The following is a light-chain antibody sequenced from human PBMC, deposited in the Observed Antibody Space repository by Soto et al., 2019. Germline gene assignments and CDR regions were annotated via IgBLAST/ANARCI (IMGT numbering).Light chain of an antibody. Sequence: EIVLRQSPGTLSLSPGERATLSCRASQSVSSSYLAWYQQKPGQAPRLLIYGASSRATGIPDRFSGSGSGTDFTLTISRLETEDFAVYYCQQYGRSLTFGQGTRLEIK. V-gene: IGKV3-20*01. CDR3: QQYGRSLT. J-gene: IGKJ5*01. CDR2: GAS. CDR1: QSVSSSY.